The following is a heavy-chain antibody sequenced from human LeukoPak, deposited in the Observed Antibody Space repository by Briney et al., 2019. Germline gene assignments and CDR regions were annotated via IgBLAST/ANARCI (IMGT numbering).Heavy chain of an antibody. CDR1: GGSISSSYDY. V-gene: IGHV4-39*01. J-gene: IGHJ5*02. CDR3: ARRSPGKNWFDP. CDR2: IYYSGST. Sequence: PSETLSLTCTVSGGSISSSYDYWGWIRQPPRKGLEWIGSIYYSGSTYYNPSLKSRVTISVDTSKNQFSLKLSSVSAANTAVYYCARRSPGKNWFDPWGQGTLVTVSS.